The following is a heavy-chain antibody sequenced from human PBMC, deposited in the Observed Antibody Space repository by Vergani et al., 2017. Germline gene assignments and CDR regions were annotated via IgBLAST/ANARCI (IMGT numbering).Heavy chain of an antibody. J-gene: IGHJ4*02. CDR1: GGSISSSNYY. D-gene: IGHD3-10*01. CDR3: ARWTITMVRGVIITPRGAFDY. CDR2: IYFSGST. Sequence: QLQLQESGPGLVKPSETLSLTCTISGGSISSSNYYWGWIRQPPGKGLEWIGSIYFSGSTNYNPSLKSRVTISVDKSKNQFSLKLSSVTAADTAVYYCARWTITMVRGVIITPRGAFDYWGQGTLVTVSS. V-gene: IGHV4-39*07.